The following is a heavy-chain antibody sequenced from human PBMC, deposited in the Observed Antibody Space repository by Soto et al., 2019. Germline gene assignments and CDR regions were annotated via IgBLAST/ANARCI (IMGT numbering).Heavy chain of an antibody. CDR1: GGSFSGYY. Sequence: PSETLSLTCAVYGGSFSGYYWSWIRQPPGKGLEWIGEINHSGSTNYNPSLKSRVTISVDTSKNQFSLKLSSVTAADTAVYHCARDVRSTSSYYYYYMDVWGKGTTVTVSS. CDR2: INHSGST. D-gene: IGHD2-2*01. V-gene: IGHV4-34*01. CDR3: ARDVRSTSSYYYYYMDV. J-gene: IGHJ6*03.